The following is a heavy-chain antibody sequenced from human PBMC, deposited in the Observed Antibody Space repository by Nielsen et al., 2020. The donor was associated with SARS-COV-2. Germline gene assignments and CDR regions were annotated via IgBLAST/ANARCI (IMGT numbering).Heavy chain of an antibody. D-gene: IGHD6-19*01. V-gene: IGHV3-7*03. CDR2: IKQDGSEK. CDR3: ARDYSSGWSDY. CDR1: GFTFSSYW. Sequence: GESLKISCAASGFTFSSYWMNWVRQAPGKGLEWVANIKQDGSEKYYVDSVKGRFTISRDNAKNSLYLQMNSLRAEDTAVYYCARDYSSGWSDYWGQGTLVTVSS. J-gene: IGHJ4*02.